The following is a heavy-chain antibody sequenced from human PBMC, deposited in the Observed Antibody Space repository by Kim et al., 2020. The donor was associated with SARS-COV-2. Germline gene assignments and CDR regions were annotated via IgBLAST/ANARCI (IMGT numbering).Heavy chain of an antibody. CDR1: GGSFSGYY. J-gene: IGHJ5*02. D-gene: IGHD5-18*01. CDR3: ASRNMDTAMAMFDP. V-gene: IGHV4-34*01. Sequence: SETLSLTCAVYGGSFSGYYWSWIRQPPGKGLEWIGEINHSGSTNYNPSLKSRVTISVDTSKNQFSLKLSSVTAADTAVYYCASRNMDTAMAMFDPWGQGTLVNGSS. CDR2: INHSGST.